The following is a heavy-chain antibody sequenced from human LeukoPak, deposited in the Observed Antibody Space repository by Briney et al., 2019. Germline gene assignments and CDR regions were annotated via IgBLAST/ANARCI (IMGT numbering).Heavy chain of an antibody. CDR2: IYSGDSDT. J-gene: IGHJ3*02. CDR3: ARHRNTTWSDAFDI. CDR1: GCSFTSYW. D-gene: IGHD1-26*01. V-gene: IGHV5-51*01. Sequence: PGESLKISCKGSGCSFTSYWIGWVRQMPGKGLEWMGIIYSGDSDTRYSPSFRGQVTISVDRTINTAYLQWSSLKASDTAMYYCARHRNTTWSDAFDIWGQGTMVTVSS.